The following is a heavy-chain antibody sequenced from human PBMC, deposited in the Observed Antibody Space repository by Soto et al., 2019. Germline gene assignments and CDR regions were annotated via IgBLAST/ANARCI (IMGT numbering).Heavy chain of an antibody. D-gene: IGHD6-19*01. CDR1: GFTFSDFG. J-gene: IGHJ4*02. V-gene: IGHV3-30*19. Sequence: QVQLVTSGGGVVRTEGSLRLSCVVSGFTFSDFGMHWVRQSPGEGLAWEASISKDGLDRYYSESVKGRFTISRDDSKNTVFLQMNSLKVEDTAAYFCASHREGQWLVFDHWGQRTLVTVSA. CDR2: ISKDGLDR. CDR3: ASHREGQWLVFDH.